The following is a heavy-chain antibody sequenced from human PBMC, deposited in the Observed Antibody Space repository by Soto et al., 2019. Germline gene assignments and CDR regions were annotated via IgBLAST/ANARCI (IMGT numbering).Heavy chain of an antibody. CDR3: ARTRISIFGVVTPRYYFDY. J-gene: IGHJ4*02. V-gene: IGHV4-31*03. CDR1: GGSISSGGYY. D-gene: IGHD3-3*01. CDR2: IYYSGST. Sequence: SETLSLTCTVSGGSISSGGYYWSWIRQHPGKGLEWIGYIYYSGSTYYNPSLKSRVTISVDTSKNQFSLKLSSVTAADTAVYYCARTRISIFGVVTPRYYFDYWGQGTLVTVSS.